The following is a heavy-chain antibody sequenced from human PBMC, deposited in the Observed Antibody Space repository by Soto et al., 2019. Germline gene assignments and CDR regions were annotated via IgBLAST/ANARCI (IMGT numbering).Heavy chain of an antibody. Sequence: SVKVSCKASGGTFSSYTISWVRQAPGQGLEWMGRIIPILGIANYAQKFQGRVTITADKSTSTAYMELSSLRSEDTAVYYCARDQSTDFWSGYYQNSWGQGTLVTVSS. V-gene: IGHV1-69*04. CDR2: IIPILGIA. D-gene: IGHD3-3*01. CDR1: GGTFSSYT. CDR3: ARDQSTDFWSGYYQNS. J-gene: IGHJ4*02.